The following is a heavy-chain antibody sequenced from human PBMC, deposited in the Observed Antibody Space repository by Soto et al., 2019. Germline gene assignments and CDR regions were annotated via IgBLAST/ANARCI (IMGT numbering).Heavy chain of an antibody. Sequence: GGSMRLSCAASGFRFNSYWMHWVRQAPGKGLVWVSRINTDGSSTTYADSVKGRFTISRDNAKNTVYLQMNSLRADDTAVYYCARGGTPIDYWGQGTLVTVS. CDR2: INTDGSST. CDR1: GFRFNSYW. CDR3: ARGGTPIDY. D-gene: IGHD3-16*01. V-gene: IGHV3-74*01. J-gene: IGHJ4*02.